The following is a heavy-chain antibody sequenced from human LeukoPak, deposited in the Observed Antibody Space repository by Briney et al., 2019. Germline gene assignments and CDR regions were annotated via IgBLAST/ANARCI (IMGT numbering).Heavy chain of an antibody. CDR2: IYPRDSDT. Sequence: GESLKISCQVFGYSFTNYWIGWVRQMPGKGLEWMGVIYPRDSDTRYSPSFQGQVTISADKSISTAYLQWRSLKASDTAMYYCARHMDSLRPDYWGQGTLVTVSS. J-gene: IGHJ4*02. CDR1: GYSFTNYW. CDR3: ARHMDSLRPDY. V-gene: IGHV5-51*01. D-gene: IGHD2-2*03.